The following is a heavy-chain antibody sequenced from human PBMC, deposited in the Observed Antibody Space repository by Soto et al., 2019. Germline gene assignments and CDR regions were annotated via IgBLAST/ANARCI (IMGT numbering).Heavy chain of an antibody. CDR3: ARGRGGDYGGNSGYYDY. V-gene: IGHV3-33*01. Sequence: QVQLVESGGGVVQPGTSLRLSCAASGFTFSGHGMHWVRQAPGKGLEWIAVIWYDGSKKYYGDSVKGRFTISRDNSKNTLFLQMNSLRVEDTAVYYCARGRGGDYGGNSGYYDYWGQGTLVTVSS. D-gene: IGHD4-17*01. J-gene: IGHJ4*02. CDR2: IWYDGSKK. CDR1: GFTFSGHG.